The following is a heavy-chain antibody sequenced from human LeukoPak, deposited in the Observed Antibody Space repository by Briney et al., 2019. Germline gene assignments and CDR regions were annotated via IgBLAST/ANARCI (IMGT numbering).Heavy chain of an antibody. V-gene: IGHV4-38-2*02. D-gene: IGHD1-14*01. CDR2: IYHSGST. Sequence: KPSETLSLTCTVSGYSISSGYCWGWIRQPPGKGLEWIGSIYHSGSTYYNPSLKSRVTISVDTSKNQFSLKLSSVTAADTAVYYCARDNHSAASVDPWGQGTLVTVSS. J-gene: IGHJ5*02. CDR1: GYSISSGYC. CDR3: ARDNHSAASVDP.